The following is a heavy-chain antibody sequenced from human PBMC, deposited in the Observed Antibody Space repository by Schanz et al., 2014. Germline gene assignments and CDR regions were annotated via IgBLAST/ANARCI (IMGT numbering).Heavy chain of an antibody. D-gene: IGHD5-18*01. CDR3: ARRSVSPSGNSYGYVVAWFDP. V-gene: IGHV4-4*02. Sequence: QVQLQESGPGLVKPSGTLSLTCAVSGGSISSSNWWSWVRQPPGKGLEWIGEIYHSGSTNYKPSLKSRVTISAEKSKTQFSLKLRSVPAADTAVYYCARRSVSPSGNSYGYVVAWFDPWGQGTLVTVSS. CDR2: IYHSGST. CDR1: GGSISSSNW. J-gene: IGHJ5*02.